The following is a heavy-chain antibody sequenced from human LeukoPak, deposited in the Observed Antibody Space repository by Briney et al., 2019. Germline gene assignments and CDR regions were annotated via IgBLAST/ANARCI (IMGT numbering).Heavy chain of an antibody. J-gene: IGHJ4*02. Sequence: GGSLRLSCAASGFTFSDYYMSWIRQAPGKGLEWVSYISSSGSTIYYADSVKGRFTISRDNAKNSLYLQMNSLRSEDTAVYYCPSSDCSSTSCYIDYWGQGTLVTVSS. CDR2: ISSSGSTI. CDR3: PSSDCSSTSCYIDY. CDR1: GFTFSDYY. D-gene: IGHD2-2*02. V-gene: IGHV3-11*01.